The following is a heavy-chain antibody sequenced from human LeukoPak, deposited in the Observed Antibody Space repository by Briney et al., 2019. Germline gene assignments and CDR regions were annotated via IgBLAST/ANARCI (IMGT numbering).Heavy chain of an antibody. Sequence: GESLKISCKASEYSFSTYWIAWVRQMPGKGLEWMGIIYPGDSNTRYSPSFQGQVTISADKSINTAYLQWRSLKASDTAMYYCAVRRDGYNSLDYWGQGTLVTVSS. J-gene: IGHJ4*02. CDR2: IYPGDSNT. D-gene: IGHD5-24*01. CDR1: EYSFSTYW. V-gene: IGHV5-51*01. CDR3: AVRRDGYNSLDY.